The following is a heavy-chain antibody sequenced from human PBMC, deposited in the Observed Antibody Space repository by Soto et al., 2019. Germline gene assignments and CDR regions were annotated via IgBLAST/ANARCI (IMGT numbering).Heavy chain of an antibody. CDR2: INSSSSYI. D-gene: IGHD6-6*01. CDR1: GFTFSSYS. J-gene: IGHJ2*01. V-gene: IGHV3-21*01. Sequence: GGSLRLSCAASGFTFSSYSMNWVRQAPGKGLEWVSSINSSSSYIYYADSVKGRFTISRDNAKNSLYLQMNTLRAEETAVYYCARGGQLGRVGWYFDLWGRGTLVTVSS. CDR3: ARGGQLGRVGWYFDL.